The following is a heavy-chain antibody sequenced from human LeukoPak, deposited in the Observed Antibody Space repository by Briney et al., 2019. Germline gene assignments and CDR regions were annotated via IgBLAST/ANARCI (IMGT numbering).Heavy chain of an antibody. CDR1: GWSFGGSY. CDR3: ARRTYYYDDNAQARDY. V-gene: IGHV4-34*01. Sequence: SETLSLTCVVYGWSFGGSYRTWIRQPPGKGLQYIGEINPSGSPIYNPSLEGRVTISVDTSNNQFSLKLNSVTAADTAVYFCARRTYYYDDNAQARDYWGREPWSPSPQ. CDR2: INPSGSP. D-gene: IGHD3-22*01. J-gene: IGHJ4*02.